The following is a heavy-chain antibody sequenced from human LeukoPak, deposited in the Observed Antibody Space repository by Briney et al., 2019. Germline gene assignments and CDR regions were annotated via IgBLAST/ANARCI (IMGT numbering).Heavy chain of an antibody. CDR1: GFTFSSYA. Sequence: GGSLRLSCAASGFTFSSYAMSWVRQAPGKGLEWVSAITGSGGSTYYADSVKGRFTISRDNSKNTLYLQMNSLRAEDTAVYYCAKDQRSSSWYGPNWFDPWGQGTLVTVSS. CDR2: ITGSGGST. J-gene: IGHJ5*02. CDR3: AKDQRSSSWYGPNWFDP. V-gene: IGHV3-23*01. D-gene: IGHD6-13*01.